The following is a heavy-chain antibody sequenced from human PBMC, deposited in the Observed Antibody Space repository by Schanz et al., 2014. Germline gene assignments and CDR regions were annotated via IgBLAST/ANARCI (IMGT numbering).Heavy chain of an antibody. D-gene: IGHD3-16*01. V-gene: IGHV3-9*01. CDR1: GFTFSHAW. CDR2: ISWNSGSI. CDR3: AKDRQNRVNRVGYYYGMDV. Sequence: EVHLVESGGGLSRPGGSLRLSCAASGFTFSHAWMGWVRQAPGKGLEWVSGISWNSGSIGYADSVKGRFTISRDDAKNSLYLPLNSLRAEDTALYYCAKDRQNRVNRVGYYYGMDVWGQGTTVTVSS. J-gene: IGHJ6*02.